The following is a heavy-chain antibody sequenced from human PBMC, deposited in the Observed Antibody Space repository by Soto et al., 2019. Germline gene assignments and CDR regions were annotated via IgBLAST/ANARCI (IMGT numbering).Heavy chain of an antibody. J-gene: IGHJ5*02. CDR3: ARNWXXLWLKSWTDSEGNWFDP. CDR2: IYYSGST. CDR1: GGSISSGGYY. Sequence: PSETLSLTCTVSGGSISSGGYYWSWIRQHPGKGLEWIGYIYYSGSTYYNPSLKSRVTISVDTSKNQFSLKLSSVTAADTAVYYCARNWXXLWLKSWTDSEGNWFDPWGQGTLVTVSS. V-gene: IGHV4-31*03. D-gene: IGHD5-18*01.